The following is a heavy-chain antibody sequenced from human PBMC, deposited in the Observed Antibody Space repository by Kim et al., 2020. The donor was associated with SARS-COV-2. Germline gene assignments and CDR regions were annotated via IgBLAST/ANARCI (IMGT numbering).Heavy chain of an antibody. CDR2: ISAYNGNT. CDR3: ARERESGRGHGSGSYYKEGDAFDI. D-gene: IGHD3-10*01. J-gene: IGHJ3*02. Sequence: ASVKVSCKASGYTFTSYGISWVRQAPGQGLEWMGWISAYNGNTNYAQKLQGRVTMTTDTSTSTAYMELRSLRSDDTAVYYCARERESGRGHGSGSYYKEGDAFDIWGQGTMVTVSS. V-gene: IGHV1-18*01. CDR1: GYTFTSYG.